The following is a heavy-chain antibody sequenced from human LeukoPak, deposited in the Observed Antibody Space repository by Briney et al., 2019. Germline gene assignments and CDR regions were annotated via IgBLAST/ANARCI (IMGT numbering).Heavy chain of an antibody. CDR3: ATDGGNHNFNY. D-gene: IGHD1-14*01. V-gene: IGHV1-2*06. CDR2: IILNGGAT. CDR1: GFTFTDYY. Sequence: ASVKVSCKASGFTFTDYYLHWVRQAPGQGLEWMGRIILNGGATNYAQKFQGRVTLTRDTSISTAYMELSRQTSDGTAVYYCATDGGNHNFNYWGQGTLVTVSS. J-gene: IGHJ4*02.